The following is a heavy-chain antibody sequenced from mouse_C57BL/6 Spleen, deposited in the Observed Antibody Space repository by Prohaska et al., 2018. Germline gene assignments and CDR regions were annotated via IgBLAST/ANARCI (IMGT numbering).Heavy chain of an antibody. V-gene: IGHV5-4*01. CDR3: ARDGGPYDYDASY. D-gene: IGHD2-4*01. Sequence: GGSLKLSCAASGFTFSSYAMSWVRQTPEKRLEWVATISDGGSYTYYPDNVKGRFTISRDNAKNNLYLQMSHLKSEDTAMYYCARDGGPYDYDASYWGQGTLVTVSA. CDR2: ISDGGSYT. CDR1: GFTFSSYA. J-gene: IGHJ3*01.